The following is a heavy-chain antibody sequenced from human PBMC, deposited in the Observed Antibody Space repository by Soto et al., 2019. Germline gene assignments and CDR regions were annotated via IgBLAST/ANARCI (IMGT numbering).Heavy chain of an antibody. CDR3: ARHYDIKGHFSGFDI. V-gene: IGHV3-23*01. CDR2: ISASGGTI. CDR1: GFTFSTYA. D-gene: IGHD3-22*01. Sequence: EVQLLESGGGLVQPGGSLRLSCGASGFTFSTYAAGWVRQAPGKGLEWVSAISASGGTINYADSVKGRFTLSRDNSQNTVHLQMNSLRAEDTAVYFCARHYDIKGHFSGFDIWGQGTMATVSS. J-gene: IGHJ3*02.